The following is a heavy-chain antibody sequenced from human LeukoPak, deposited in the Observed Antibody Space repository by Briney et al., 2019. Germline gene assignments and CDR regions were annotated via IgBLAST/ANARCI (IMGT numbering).Heavy chain of an antibody. Sequence: SETLSLTCSVSGDSIISYYWNWLRQSPGKGLEWIGNIHHFGRTEYNSSLRSRVTMFLDSSKDQFSLKLTSVTPTDTAVYYCARGLWTQPGLVPFNYWGQGILVTVSS. CDR3: ARGLWTQPGLVPFNY. D-gene: IGHD5-18*01. J-gene: IGHJ4*02. CDR1: GDSIISYY. V-gene: IGHV4-59*01. CDR2: IHHFGRT.